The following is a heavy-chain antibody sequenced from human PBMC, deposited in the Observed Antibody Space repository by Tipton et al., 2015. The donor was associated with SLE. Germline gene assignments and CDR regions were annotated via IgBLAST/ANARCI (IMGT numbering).Heavy chain of an antibody. CDR3: ARRGYSSGWPDAFDI. CDR2: IYTSGST. D-gene: IGHD6-19*01. J-gene: IGHJ3*02. CDR1: GGSISSYY. Sequence: TLSLTCTVSGGSISSYYWSWIRQPPGKGLEWIGYIYTSGSTNYNPSLKSRVTISVDTSKNQFSLKLSSVTAADTAVYYCARRGYSSGWPDAFDIWGQGTMVTVPS. V-gene: IGHV4-4*09.